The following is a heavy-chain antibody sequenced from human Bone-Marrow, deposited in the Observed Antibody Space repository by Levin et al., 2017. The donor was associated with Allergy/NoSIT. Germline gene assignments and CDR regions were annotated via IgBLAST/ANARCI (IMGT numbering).Heavy chain of an antibody. J-gene: IGHJ4*02. CDR3: AHISGIEVILLEEDYFDY. V-gene: IGHV2-5*01. Sequence: GSGPTLVKPTQTLTLTCTFSGFSLSTSGVGVSWIRQPPGKPLEWLALIYWNDEKRYIPSLQSRLTITKDTSKNQVVLTMTNLDPVDTATYYCAHISGIEVILLEEDYFDYWGQGTLVTVSS. D-gene: IGHD3-10*01. CDR1: GFSLSTSGVG. CDR2: IYWNDEK.